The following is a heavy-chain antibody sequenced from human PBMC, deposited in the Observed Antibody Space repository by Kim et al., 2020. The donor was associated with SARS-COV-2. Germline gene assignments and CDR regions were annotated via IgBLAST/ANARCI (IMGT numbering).Heavy chain of an antibody. Sequence: KGRFTISRDNAKNTLYLQMNTLRAEDTAVYYCARAASSGHWESASYYFDYWGQGTLVTVSS. V-gene: IGHV3-74*01. J-gene: IGHJ4*02. CDR3: ARAASSGHWESASYYFDY. D-gene: IGHD6-19*01.